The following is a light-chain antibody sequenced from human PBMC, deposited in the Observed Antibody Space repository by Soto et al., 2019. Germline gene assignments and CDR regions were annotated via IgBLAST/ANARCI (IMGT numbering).Light chain of an antibody. V-gene: IGLV2-14*01. CDR2: EVS. CDR3: SSYTSNSTRV. CDR1: SSDVGGYNY. J-gene: IGLJ1*01. Sequence: QSALTQPASVSGSPGQSITMSCTGTSSDVGGYNYVSWYQQHSGKAPKLMIYEVSNRPSGVSNRFSGSKSGNTASLTISGLQAEDEADYYCSSYTSNSTRVFGTGTKVTVL.